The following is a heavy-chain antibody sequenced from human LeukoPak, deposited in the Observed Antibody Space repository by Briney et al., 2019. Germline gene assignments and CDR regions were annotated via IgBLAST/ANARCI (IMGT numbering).Heavy chain of an antibody. CDR3: ATPLDYYDRSDSHQGGD. CDR2: IKHDGSEK. CDR1: GFTFRNHG. D-gene: IGHD3-22*01. J-gene: IGHJ4*02. Sequence: PGGSLRLSCAASGFTFRNHGMHWVRQAPGKGLEWVANIKHDGSEKNYVDSVKGRFTISRDNAKNSLYLQMNSLRAEDTAVYYCATPLDYYDRSDSHQGGDWGQGTLVTVSS. V-gene: IGHV3-7*03.